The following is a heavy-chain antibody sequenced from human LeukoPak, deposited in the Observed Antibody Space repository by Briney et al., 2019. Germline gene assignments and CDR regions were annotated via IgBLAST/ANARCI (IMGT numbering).Heavy chain of an antibody. CDR3: ARGVAPMQMAVMGGLDN. Sequence: ASVTVSCTASSYTFTNYAISWVRQAPGQGLEWMGIINPDGGSTSYAQRFQGRVSMTRDTSTSTVYMELSSLRSEDTAVYYCARGVAPMQMAVMGGLDNWGQGTLVTVSS. CDR1: SYTFTNYA. J-gene: IGHJ4*02. CDR2: INPDGGST. V-gene: IGHV1-46*01. D-gene: IGHD2-2*01.